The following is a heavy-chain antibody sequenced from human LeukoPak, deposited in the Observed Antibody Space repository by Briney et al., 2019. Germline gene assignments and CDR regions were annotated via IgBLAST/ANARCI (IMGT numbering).Heavy chain of an antibody. CDR3: AREMNYDDYRTSDY. CDR1: GYTFTGDY. Sequence: ASVKVSCKSSGYTFTGDYMHWVRQAPGQGFEWMGRIDSNSGGTNYAQNFQGRVTMTRDTSISTVYMELISLRSDDTAVYYCAREMNYDDYRTSDYWGQGTLVTVSS. V-gene: IGHV1-2*02. D-gene: IGHD4-17*01. J-gene: IGHJ4*02. CDR2: IDSNSGGT.